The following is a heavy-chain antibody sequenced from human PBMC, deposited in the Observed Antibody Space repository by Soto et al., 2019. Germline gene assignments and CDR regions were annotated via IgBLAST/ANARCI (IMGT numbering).Heavy chain of an antibody. Sequence: ASVKVSCKASGYTFTSYAMHWVRQAPGQRLEWMGWINAGNGNTKYSQKFQGRVTITRDTSASTAYMELSSLRSEDTAVYYCARARIAAAPRHLGTFDYWDQGTLVTVSS. CDR2: INAGNGNT. J-gene: IGHJ4*02. CDR1: GYTFTSYA. D-gene: IGHD6-13*01. V-gene: IGHV1-3*01. CDR3: ARARIAAAPRHLGTFDY.